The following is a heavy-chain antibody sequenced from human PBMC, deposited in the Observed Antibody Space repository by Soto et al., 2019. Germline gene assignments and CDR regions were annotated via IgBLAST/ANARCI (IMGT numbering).Heavy chain of an antibody. J-gene: IGHJ4*02. D-gene: IGHD4-17*01. CDR2: IWYDGTQK. CDR3: ARAGGTTVTGLWHFDS. Sequence: PGGSLRLSCEASGFTFNTYSMHWVRQTPGKGLEWLAAIWYDGTQKYYADSVKGRFIISRDNSKKTLYLEMNSLRAEDTAVYYCARAGGTTVTGLWHFDSWGQGTLVTV. V-gene: IGHV3-33*01. CDR1: GFTFNTYS.